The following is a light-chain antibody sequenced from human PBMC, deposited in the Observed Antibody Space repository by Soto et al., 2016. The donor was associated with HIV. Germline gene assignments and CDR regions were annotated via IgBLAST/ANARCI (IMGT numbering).Light chain of an antibody. Sequence: DIVMTQSPLSLPVTPGEPASMSCKSSQSLLHSNGYNYLNWYLQKPGQSPQVLIYMTSNRASGVPDRFSGSGSGTDFTLKFSRVEAEDVGVYYCMQALERPYTFARGPNWRSN. J-gene: IGKJ2*01. V-gene: IGKV2-28*01. CDR3: MQALERPYT. CDR2: MTS. CDR1: QSLLHSNGYNY.